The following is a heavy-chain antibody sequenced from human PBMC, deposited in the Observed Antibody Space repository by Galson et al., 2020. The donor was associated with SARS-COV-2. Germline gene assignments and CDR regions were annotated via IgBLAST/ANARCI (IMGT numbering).Heavy chain of an antibody. CDR1: AYTFTSYG. CDR2: ISAYNGNT. D-gene: IGHD3-3*01. V-gene: IGHV1-18*01. CDR3: ARAPRLLGHDFCSGLRGYYYYYGMDV. Sequence: ASVKVSCKASAYTFTSYGLSWVRQAPGQGLEWMGWISAYNGNTNYAQKLQGRVTMTTDTSTSTAYMGLRSLRSDDTAVYYCARAPRLLGHDFCSGLRGYYYYYGMDVWGQGTTVTVSS. J-gene: IGHJ6*02.